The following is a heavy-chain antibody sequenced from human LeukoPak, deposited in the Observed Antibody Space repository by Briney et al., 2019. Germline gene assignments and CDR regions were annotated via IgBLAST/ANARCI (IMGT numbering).Heavy chain of an antibody. CDR3: AREGVVVTASFDY. D-gene: IGHD2-21*02. Sequence: GRSLRLSCAASGFTFGSYAMHWVRQAPGKGLEWVAVISYDGSNKYYADSVKGRFTISRDNSKNTLYLQMNSLRAEDTAVYYCAREGVVVTASFDYWGQGTLVTVSS. V-gene: IGHV3-30-3*01. CDR2: ISYDGSNK. CDR1: GFTFGSYA. J-gene: IGHJ4*02.